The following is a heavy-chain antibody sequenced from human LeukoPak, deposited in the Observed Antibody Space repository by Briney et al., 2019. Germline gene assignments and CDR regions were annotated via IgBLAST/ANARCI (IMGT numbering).Heavy chain of an antibody. CDR3: ATTGVLRYFDWLASNHNSYNWFDP. CDR1: GYPFRNYD. J-gene: IGHJ5*02. D-gene: IGHD3-9*01. Sequence: ASVKVSCKTSGYPFRNYDINWVRQATGQGLEWMGWINPHSGKTGYAQKFQGRVTMTTDTSASTAYMELSSLRSEDTAVYYCATTGVLRYFDWLASNHNSYNWFDPWGQGTLVTVSS. CDR2: INPHSGKT. V-gene: IGHV1-8*01.